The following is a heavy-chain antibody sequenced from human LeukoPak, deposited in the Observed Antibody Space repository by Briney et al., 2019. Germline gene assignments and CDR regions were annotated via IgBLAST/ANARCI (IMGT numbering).Heavy chain of an antibody. V-gene: IGHV7-4-1*02. CDR3: ARSYYYGSGSYYRLGLGYYYYMDV. J-gene: IGHJ6*03. Sequence: ASVKVSCKASGYTFTSYAMNWVRQAPGQGLEWMGWINTNTGNPTYAQGFTGRFVFSLDTSVSTAYLQISSLKAEDTAVYYCARSYYYGSGSYYRLGLGYYYYMDVWGKGTTVTVSS. CDR2: INTNTGNP. D-gene: IGHD3-10*01. CDR1: GYTFTSYA.